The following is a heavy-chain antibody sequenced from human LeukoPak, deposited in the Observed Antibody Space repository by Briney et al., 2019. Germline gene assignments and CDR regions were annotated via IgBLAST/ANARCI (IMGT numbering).Heavy chain of an antibody. CDR3: AREDYGGLDAFDI. V-gene: IGHV3-30*03. CDR1: GFTFSSYG. CDR2: ISYDGSNK. D-gene: IGHD4-23*01. J-gene: IGHJ3*02. Sequence: PGGSLRLSCAASGFTFSSYGMHWVRQAPGKGLEWVAVISYDGSNKYYADSVKGRFTISRDNSKNTLYLQMNSLRAEDTAVYYCAREDYGGLDAFDIWGQGTMVTVSS.